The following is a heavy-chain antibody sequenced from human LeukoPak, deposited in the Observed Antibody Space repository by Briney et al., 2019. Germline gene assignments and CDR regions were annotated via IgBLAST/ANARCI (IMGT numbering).Heavy chain of an antibody. CDR1: GYTLTELS. CDR3: ATTYYDILTGYLEYYFDY. J-gene: IGHJ4*02. D-gene: IGHD3-9*01. Sequence: GASVTVSFKVSGYTLTELSMHWVRQAPGKGLEWMGGFDPEDGETIYAQKFQGRVTMTEDTSTDTAYMELSSLRSEDTAVYYCATTYYDILTGYLEYYFDYWGQGTLVTVSS. CDR2: FDPEDGET. V-gene: IGHV1-24*01.